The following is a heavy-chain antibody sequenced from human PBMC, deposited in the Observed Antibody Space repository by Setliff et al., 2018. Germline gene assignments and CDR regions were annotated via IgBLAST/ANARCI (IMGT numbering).Heavy chain of an antibody. V-gene: IGHV4-59*01. CDR1: GGSISGFA. CDR3: ARIWGYGDFSFGY. Sequence: LSLTCTVSGGSISGFAWNWIRQFPGERLEWIGEISSSGGTLYTPSLRSRVSMSVDTSRNQFSLNLTSMTAADTAVYYCARIWGYGDFSFGYWGQGTLVTVSS. D-gene: IGHD4-17*01. CDR2: ISSSGGT. J-gene: IGHJ4*02.